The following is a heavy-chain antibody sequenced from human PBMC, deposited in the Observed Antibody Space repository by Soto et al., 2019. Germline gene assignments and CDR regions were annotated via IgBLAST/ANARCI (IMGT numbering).Heavy chain of an antibody. CDR3: ARHHGPTTSENGFDP. Sequence: QVHLVQSGVGVKTPGASVKVSCQASGYTFFTYDISWVRQAPGQGLEWMGWISTYSGDTKYAQKFQGRVTSTTDTSTTTAYLELRSLRSDDTAVYYCARHHGPTTSENGFDPWGQGTLVTVSS. CDR2: ISTYSGDT. J-gene: IGHJ5*02. V-gene: IGHV1-18*01. CDR1: GYTFFTYD. D-gene: IGHD5-12*01.